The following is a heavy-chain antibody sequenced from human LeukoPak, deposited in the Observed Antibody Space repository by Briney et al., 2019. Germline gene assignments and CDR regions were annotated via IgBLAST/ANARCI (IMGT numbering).Heavy chain of an antibody. CDR3: ARENYADSGGNDY. J-gene: IGHJ4*02. D-gene: IGHD4-17*01. Sequence: GGSLRLSCETSGFTFSRFHMHWLRQAPGKGLEWVGFIWFDGVTTNYADSVRGRFTISRDNSENMLYLQTKSLRAEDTAMYYCARENYADSGGNDYWGQGTLVTVSS. V-gene: IGHV3-33*01. CDR1: GFTFSRFH. CDR2: IWFDGVTT.